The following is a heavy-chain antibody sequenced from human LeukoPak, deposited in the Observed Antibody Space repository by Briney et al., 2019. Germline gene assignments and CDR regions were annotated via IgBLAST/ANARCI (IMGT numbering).Heavy chain of an antibody. CDR2: IIPILGIA. D-gene: IGHD3-9*01. V-gene: IGHV1-69*02. J-gene: IGHJ4*02. CDR1: GGTFSSYT. Sequence: SVKVSCTAAGGTFSSYTISWVRQAPGQGLEWTGRIIPILGIANYAQKFQGRVTITADKSTSTAYMELSSLRSEDTAVYYCASGLRYFDWLIDYWGQGTLVTVSS. CDR3: ASGLRYFDWLIDY.